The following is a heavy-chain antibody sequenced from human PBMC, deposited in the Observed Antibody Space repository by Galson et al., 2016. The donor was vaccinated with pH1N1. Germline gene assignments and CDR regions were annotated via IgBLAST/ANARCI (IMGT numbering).Heavy chain of an antibody. J-gene: IGHJ6*02. D-gene: IGHD2-15*01. V-gene: IGHV3-7*03. CDR2: IKEDGSEK. Sequence: SLRLSCAASGFTFSTYWMAWVRQAPGKGLEWVANIKEDGSEKYHVGSLQGRFTISRDNAKNSLFLQMNSLRAEDPAVYYCARSGGSDMDVWGQGTTVTVSS. CDR3: ARSGGSDMDV. CDR1: GFTFSTYW.